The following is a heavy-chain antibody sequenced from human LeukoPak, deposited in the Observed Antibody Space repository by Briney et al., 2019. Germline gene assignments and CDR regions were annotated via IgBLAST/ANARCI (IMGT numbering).Heavy chain of an antibody. Sequence: GESLKISCKGSGYSFTSYWIGWVRQMPGKGLEWMGIICPGDSDTRYSPSFQGQVTISADKSISTAYLQWSSLKASDTAMYYCARVPAAEGGWFDPWGQGTLVTVSS. CDR1: GYSFTSYW. CDR3: ARVPAAEGGWFDP. V-gene: IGHV5-51*01. D-gene: IGHD2-2*01. CDR2: ICPGDSDT. J-gene: IGHJ5*02.